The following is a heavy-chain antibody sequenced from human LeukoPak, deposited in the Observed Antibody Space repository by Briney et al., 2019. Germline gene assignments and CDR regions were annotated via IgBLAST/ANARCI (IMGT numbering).Heavy chain of an antibody. CDR2: ISYSGST. CDR3: ARRRERRRTDRFDYFDY. J-gene: IGHJ4*02. V-gene: IGHV4-59*08. CDR1: GGSISSYF. D-gene: IGHD1-26*01. Sequence: SETLSLTCTVSGGSISSYFWSWFRQPAGKGLEWLGYISYSGSTNYNPSLKSRITISLDTSKNQFSLKLSSVTAADTAVYYYARRRERRRTDRFDYFDYWGQGALVAVSS.